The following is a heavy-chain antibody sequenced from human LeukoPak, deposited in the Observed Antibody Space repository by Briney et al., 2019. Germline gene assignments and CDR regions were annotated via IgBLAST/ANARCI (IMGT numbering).Heavy chain of an antibody. D-gene: IGHD3-10*01. Sequence: PSETLSLTCTVSGGSISSSSYYWSWIRQPPGKGLEWIGHIYYSGSTDYNPSLKSRVTTSVDTSMNQFSLKLSSVTAADTAVYYCAREGMVRGYYYYMDVWGKGTTVTVSS. CDR3: AREGMVRGYYYYMDV. CDR2: IYYSGST. V-gene: IGHV4-61*01. CDR1: GGSISSSSYY. J-gene: IGHJ6*03.